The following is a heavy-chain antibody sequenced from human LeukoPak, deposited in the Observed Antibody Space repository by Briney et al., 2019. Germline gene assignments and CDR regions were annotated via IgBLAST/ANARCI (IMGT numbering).Heavy chain of an antibody. CDR2: IYSSGST. CDR1: GGSISSYH. Sequence: SETLSHTCTVSGGSISSYHWNWIRPPPGQGLDWIGYIYSSGSTNYNPSLKTRATISVDSSKSQFSLKLSSVTAADTAVYYGAGGWGYFDYWGQGTLVTVSS. J-gene: IGHJ4*02. CDR3: AGGWGYFDY. V-gene: IGHV4-59*01. D-gene: IGHD3-16*01.